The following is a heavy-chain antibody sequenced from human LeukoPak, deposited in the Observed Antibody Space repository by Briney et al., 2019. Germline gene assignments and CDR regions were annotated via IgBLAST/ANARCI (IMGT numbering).Heavy chain of an antibody. V-gene: IGHV3-21*01. J-gene: IGHJ2*01. CDR1: GFTFSSYS. CDR3: ASQQQLDYWYFDL. CDR2: ISSSSYI. Sequence: PGGSLRLSCAASGFTFSSYSMNWVRQAPGKGLEWVSSISSSSYIYYADSVKGRFTISRDNAKNSLYLQMNSLRAEDTAVYYCASQQQLDYWYFDLWGRGTLVTVSS. D-gene: IGHD6-13*01.